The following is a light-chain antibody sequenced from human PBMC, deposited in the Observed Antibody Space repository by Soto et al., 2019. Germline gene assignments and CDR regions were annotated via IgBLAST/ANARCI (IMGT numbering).Light chain of an antibody. Sequence: EIVWTQSPGTLSFSPVERATLSCRASQSVAYTYLAWFQQKPGQAPRLLIYGASSRATGIPDRFSGSGSGTDFTLTISRLEPEDFAVYYCQQYGSSSWTFGQGTKVDI. CDR2: GAS. CDR3: QQYGSSSWT. CDR1: QSVAYTY. J-gene: IGKJ1*01. V-gene: IGKV3-20*01.